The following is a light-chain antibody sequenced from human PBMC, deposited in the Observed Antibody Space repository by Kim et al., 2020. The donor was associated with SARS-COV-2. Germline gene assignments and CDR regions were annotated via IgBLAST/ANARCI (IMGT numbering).Light chain of an antibody. Sequence: YPGERATPSCRANQSVNNNLAWYQQKLGQTPRLLIYDASKRATGIPARFSGSGSGTDFTLTNSSLEPEGFAVYFCQQRSNWHPITFGPGTKVDIK. J-gene: IGKJ3*01. CDR3: QQRSNWHPIT. CDR1: QSVNNN. V-gene: IGKV3-11*01. CDR2: DAS.